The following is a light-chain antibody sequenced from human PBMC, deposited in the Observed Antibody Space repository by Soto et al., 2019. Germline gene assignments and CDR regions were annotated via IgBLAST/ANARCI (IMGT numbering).Light chain of an antibody. J-gene: IGLJ2*01. CDR1: SSDVGGYDY. V-gene: IGLV2-14*01. CDR2: DVS. Sequence: QSALTQPASVSGSPGQSITISCTGTSSDVGGYDYVSWYQQHPGEAPKLMIYDVSNRPSGVSNRFSGSKSGNTASLTISGLQAEDEADYYCSSYTSTSTPVAFGGGTKLTVL. CDR3: SSYTSTSTPVA.